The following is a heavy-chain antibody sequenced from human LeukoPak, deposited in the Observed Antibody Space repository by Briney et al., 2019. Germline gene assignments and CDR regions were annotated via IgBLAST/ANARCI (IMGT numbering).Heavy chain of an antibody. CDR3: ARDGGGCGGDCYVYYFDY. D-gene: IGHD2-21*02. CDR1: GFTFSSYA. J-gene: IGHJ4*02. V-gene: IGHV3-30-3*01. Sequence: PGGSLRLSCAASGFTFSSYAMHWVRQAPGKGLEWVAVISYDGSNIYYADSVKGRFTISRDNSKNTLYLQMNSLRAEDTAVYYCARDGGGCGGDCYVYYFDYWGQGTLVTVSS. CDR2: ISYDGSNI.